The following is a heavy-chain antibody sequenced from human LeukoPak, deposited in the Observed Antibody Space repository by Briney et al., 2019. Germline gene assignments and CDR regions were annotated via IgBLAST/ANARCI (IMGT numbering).Heavy chain of an antibody. CDR1: GYTFTGYY. Sequence: GASVKVSCKASGYTFTGYYMHWVRQAPGQGLEWMGWINPNSGGTNYAQKFPGRVTMSRDTSISTAYMELSRLRSDDTAVYYCAIPSYSGSYFGHWGQGTLVTVSS. CDR2: INPNSGGT. J-gene: IGHJ4*02. CDR3: AIPSYSGSYFGH. D-gene: IGHD1-26*01. V-gene: IGHV1-2*02.